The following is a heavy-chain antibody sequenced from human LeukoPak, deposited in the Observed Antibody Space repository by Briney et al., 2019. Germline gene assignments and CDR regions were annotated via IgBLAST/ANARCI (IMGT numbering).Heavy chain of an antibody. Sequence: PGGSLRLSCAASGFTFDDYAMHWVRQAPGKGLEWVSAISGSGGSTYYADSVKGRFTISRDNSKNTLYLQMNSLRAEDTAVYYCATLMTTVKNGDYWGQGTLVTVSS. CDR2: ISGSGGST. J-gene: IGHJ4*02. CDR1: GFTFDDYA. V-gene: IGHV3-23*01. D-gene: IGHD4-17*01. CDR3: ATLMTTVKNGDY.